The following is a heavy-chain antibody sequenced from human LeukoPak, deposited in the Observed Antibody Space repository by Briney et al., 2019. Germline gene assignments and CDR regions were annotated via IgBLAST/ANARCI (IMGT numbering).Heavy chain of an antibody. J-gene: IGHJ1*01. V-gene: IGHV4-34*01. CDR3: ARVYSSSWYTSEYFQH. Sequence: SETLSLTXAVYGGSFRGYYWSWIRQPPGKGLEWIGEINHSGSTNYNPSLKSRVTISVDTSKNQFSLKLSSVTAADTAVYYCARVYSSSWYTSEYFQHWGQGTLVTVSS. D-gene: IGHD6-13*01. CDR2: INHSGST. CDR1: GGSFRGYY.